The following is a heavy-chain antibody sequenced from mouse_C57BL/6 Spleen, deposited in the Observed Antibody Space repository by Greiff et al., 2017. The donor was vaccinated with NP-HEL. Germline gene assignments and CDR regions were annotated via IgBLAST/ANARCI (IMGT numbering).Heavy chain of an antibody. CDR2: INPNNGGT. J-gene: IGHJ1*03. V-gene: IGHV1-18*01. CDR1: GYTFTDYN. CDR3: ARGARSYWYFDV. Sequence: VQLKESGPELVKPGASVKIPCKASGYTFTDYNMDWVKQSHGKSLEWIGDINPNNGGTIYNQKFKGKATLTVDKSSSTAYMELRSLTSEDTAVYYCARGARSYWYFDVWGTGTTVTVSS.